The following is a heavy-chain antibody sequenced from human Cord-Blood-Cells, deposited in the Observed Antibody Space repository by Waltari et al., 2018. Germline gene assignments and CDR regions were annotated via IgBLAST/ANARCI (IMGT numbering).Heavy chain of an antibody. D-gene: IGHD4-17*01. V-gene: IGHV1-69*01. CDR3: ARDRAATVVTPDAFDI. Sequence: QVQLVQSGAEVKKPGSSVKVSCKASGGTFSSCAISWVRQAPGQGLEWMGGIIPIFGTANYEQKFQGRVTITADESTSTAYMELSSLRSEDTAVYYCARDRAATVVTPDAFDIWGQGTMVTVSS. J-gene: IGHJ3*02. CDR2: IIPIFGTA. CDR1: GGTFSSCA.